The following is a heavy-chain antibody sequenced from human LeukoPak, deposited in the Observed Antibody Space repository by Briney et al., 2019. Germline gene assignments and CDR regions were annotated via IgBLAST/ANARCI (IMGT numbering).Heavy chain of an antibody. D-gene: IGHD3-10*01. V-gene: IGHV3-9*01. CDR3: AKDVYYYGAGSYPPYYYGMGV. CDR2: ISWNSGSI. CDR1: GFSFDDYA. J-gene: IGHJ6*02. Sequence: GGSLRLSCAASGFSFDDYAMHWVRQAPGKGLEWVSGISWNSGSIGYADSVRGRFTVSRDNAKKSLYLQMNSLRAEDTALYYCAKDVYYYGAGSYPPYYYGMGVWGHGTTVTVSS.